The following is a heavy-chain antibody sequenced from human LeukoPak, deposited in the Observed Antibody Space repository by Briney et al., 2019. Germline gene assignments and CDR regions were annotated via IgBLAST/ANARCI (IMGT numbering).Heavy chain of an antibody. CDR1: GYSISSGYY. Sequence: KPSETLSLTCAVSGYSISSGYYWGWIRQPPGKGLEWIGYIYYSGSTYYNPSLKSRVTISVDTSKNQFSLKLSSVTAADTAVYYCARDPLAMVRGVIRWGQGTLVTVSS. D-gene: IGHD3-10*01. CDR2: IYYSGST. V-gene: IGHV4-38-2*02. J-gene: IGHJ4*02. CDR3: ARDPLAMVRGVIR.